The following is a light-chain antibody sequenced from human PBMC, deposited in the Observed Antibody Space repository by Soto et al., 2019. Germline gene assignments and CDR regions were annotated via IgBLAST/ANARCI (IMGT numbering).Light chain of an antibody. CDR2: TAS. CDR1: QSVSSNY. CDR3: QEFGSSPKT. Sequence: EIVLTQSPGTLSLSPGERATLSCRASQSVSSNYLAWFQQKPGQAPRLLIYTASSRATGIPDRFSGSGSGTHFTLTISRLEPEDLVVYYCQEFGSSPKTFGQGTKVEI. V-gene: IGKV3-20*01. J-gene: IGKJ1*01.